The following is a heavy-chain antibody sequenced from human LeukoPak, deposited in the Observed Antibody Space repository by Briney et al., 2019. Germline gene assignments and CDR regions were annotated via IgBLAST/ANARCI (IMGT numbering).Heavy chain of an antibody. J-gene: IGHJ4*02. D-gene: IGHD1-26*01. CDR1: GFTFSRYT. Sequence: GGSLRLSCAASGFTFSRYTMNWVRQAPGKGLEWVSYISSSGDTKYYADSVRGRFTISRDNAKNSLYLQMNSLRAEDTGVYYCARGHTLSAFDYWGQGTLVTVSS. CDR2: ISSSGDTK. V-gene: IGHV3-48*04. CDR3: ARGHTLSAFDY.